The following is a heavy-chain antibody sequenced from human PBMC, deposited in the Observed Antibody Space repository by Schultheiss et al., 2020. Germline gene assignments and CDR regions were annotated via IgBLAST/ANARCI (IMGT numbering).Heavy chain of an antibody. CDR2: IYSGGST. CDR1: GFTVSSNY. V-gene: IGHV3-53*04. Sequence: WGSLRLSCAASGFTVSSNYMSWVRQAPGKGLEWVSVIYSGGSTYYADSVKGRFTISRHNSKNTLYLQMNSLRAEDTAVYYCAGSTITAEYYFDYWGQGTLVTVSS. D-gene: IGHD1-14*01. J-gene: IGHJ4*02. CDR3: AGSTITAEYYFDY.